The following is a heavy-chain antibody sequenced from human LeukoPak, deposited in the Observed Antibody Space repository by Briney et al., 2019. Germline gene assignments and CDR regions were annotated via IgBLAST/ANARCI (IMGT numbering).Heavy chain of an antibody. J-gene: IGHJ4*02. CDR1: GFTFSSYA. Sequence: GGSLRLSCAASGFTFSSYAMSWVRQAPGKGLEWVSAISGSGGSTYYADSVKGRFTISRDNSKNTLYLQMNSLRAEDTAVYYCAKASDIVATIRFYYFDHWGQGTLVTVSS. V-gene: IGHV3-23*01. CDR3: AKASDIVATIRFYYFDH. CDR2: ISGSGGST. D-gene: IGHD5-12*01.